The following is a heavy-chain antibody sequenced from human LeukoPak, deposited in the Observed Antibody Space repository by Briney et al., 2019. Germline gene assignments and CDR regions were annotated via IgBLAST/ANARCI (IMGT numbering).Heavy chain of an antibody. D-gene: IGHD4-17*01. CDR2: ISGSGGST. V-gene: IGHV3-23*01. Sequence: GGSLKLSCAASGFTFSSYAMSWVRQAPGKRLEWVSAISGSGGSTYYPDSVRGRFTISRDNSRNTLYLQMNSLRAEDTAVYYCAKHGESYGDSRTDYWGQGTLVTVSS. CDR1: GFTFSSYA. J-gene: IGHJ4*02. CDR3: AKHGESYGDSRTDY.